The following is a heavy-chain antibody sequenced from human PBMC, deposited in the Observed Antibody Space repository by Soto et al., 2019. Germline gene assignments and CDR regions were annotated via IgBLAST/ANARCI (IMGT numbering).Heavy chain of an antibody. CDR2: IIPILGIA. Sequence: QVQLVQSGAEVKKPGSSVKVSCKASGGTFSSDTISWVRQAPEQGLEWMGRIIPILGIANYAQKFQGRVTITADKSTSTAYMELSSLRSEDTAVYYCARGYGDYADYWGQGTLVTVSS. CDR1: GGTFSSDT. D-gene: IGHD4-17*01. V-gene: IGHV1-69*02. J-gene: IGHJ4*02. CDR3: ARGYGDYADY.